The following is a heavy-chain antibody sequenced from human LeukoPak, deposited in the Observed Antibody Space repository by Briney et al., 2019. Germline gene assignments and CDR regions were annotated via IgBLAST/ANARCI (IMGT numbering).Heavy chain of an antibody. CDR3: ASPNLWFDP. J-gene: IGHJ5*02. V-gene: IGHV1-69*13. CDR1: GGTLSSYA. CDR2: IIPIFGTA. D-gene: IGHD5-24*01. Sequence: SVKVSCKASGGTLSSYAISWVRQAPGLGLEWMGGIIPIFGTANYAQKFQGRVTITADESTSTAYMELSSLRSEDAAVYYCASPNLWFDPWGQGTLVTVSS.